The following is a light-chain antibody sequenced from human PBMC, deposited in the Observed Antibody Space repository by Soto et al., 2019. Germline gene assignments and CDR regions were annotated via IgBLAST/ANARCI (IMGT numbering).Light chain of an antibody. Sequence: DIQMTQSPSSLSASVGDRVTITCRASHHINNYLNWYQQKPGKAPKLLIYDASNLETGVQSRFSGSGSGTDFTFTISSLQSEDVATYYCQQYDDLLTFGQGTRLEIK. J-gene: IGKJ5*01. CDR2: DAS. CDR3: QQYDDLLT. V-gene: IGKV1-33*01. CDR1: HHINNY.